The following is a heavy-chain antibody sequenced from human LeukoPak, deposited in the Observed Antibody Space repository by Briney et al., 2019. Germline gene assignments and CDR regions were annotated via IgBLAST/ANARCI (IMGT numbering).Heavy chain of an antibody. Sequence: ASVKVSRKASGGTFSSSSISWLRQAPGQGLEWMGRINPNSGGTNYAQKFQGRVTMTRDTSISTAYMELSRLRSDDTAVYYCAREPLWNPTFYVWGSYRLNEAVFDYWGQGTLVTVSS. CDR2: INPNSGGT. D-gene: IGHD3-16*02. CDR1: GGTFSSSS. CDR3: AREPLWNPTFYVWGSYRLNEAVFDY. J-gene: IGHJ4*02. V-gene: IGHV1-2*06.